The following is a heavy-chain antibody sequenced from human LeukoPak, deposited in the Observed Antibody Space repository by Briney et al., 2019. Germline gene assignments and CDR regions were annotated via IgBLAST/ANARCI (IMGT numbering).Heavy chain of an antibody. Sequence: SETLSLTCTVSGGSISNRSDYWGWIRQTPAKGLEWIGNLDSSGSTYYNPSLKSRVTISVGTSKNQFSLNLRSVTAADTAIYFCSRSHDYGGLYFYYYMDVWGKGTTVTVSS. CDR1: GGSISNRSDY. J-gene: IGHJ6*03. CDR3: SRSHDYGGLYFYYYMDV. V-gene: IGHV4-39*01. D-gene: IGHD4-23*01. CDR2: LDSSGST.